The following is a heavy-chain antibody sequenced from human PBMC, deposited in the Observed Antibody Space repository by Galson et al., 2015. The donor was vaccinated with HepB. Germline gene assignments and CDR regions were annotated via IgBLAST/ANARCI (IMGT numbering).Heavy chain of an antibody. V-gene: IGHV3-30*18. Sequence: SLRLSCAASGFIFSDFSMHWVRQAPGKGLEWVAVMSKRGNSINYADSMKGRFTISRDNSKNTVYLQMHDLRHEDTALYFCVKEHRSGWPNLDSWGQGTLVIVSS. CDR3: VKEHRSGWPNLDS. CDR2: MSKRGNSI. J-gene: IGHJ4*02. D-gene: IGHD6-19*01. CDR1: GFIFSDFS.